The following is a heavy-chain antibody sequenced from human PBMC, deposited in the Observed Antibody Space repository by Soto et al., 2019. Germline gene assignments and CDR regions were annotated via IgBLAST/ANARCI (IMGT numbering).Heavy chain of an antibody. CDR3: ARHPSGWLDWYFDL. D-gene: IGHD6-19*01. Sequence: QLQLQESGPGLVKPSETLSLTCTVSGGSISSSSYYWGWIRQPPGKGLEWIGSIYYSGSTYYNPSLKSRVTISVDTSKNQFSLKLSSVTAADTAVYYCARHPSGWLDWYFDLWGRGTLVTVSS. V-gene: IGHV4-39*01. J-gene: IGHJ2*01. CDR2: IYYSGST. CDR1: GGSISSSSYY.